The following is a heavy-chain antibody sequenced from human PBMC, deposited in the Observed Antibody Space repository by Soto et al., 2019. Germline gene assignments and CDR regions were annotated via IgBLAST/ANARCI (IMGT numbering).Heavy chain of an antibody. CDR2: IYYSGST. CDR1: GGSISSYY. V-gene: IGHV4-59*01. J-gene: IGHJ4*02. CDR3: ARSRYTSGWWTPPFDY. Sequence: QVQLQESGPGLVKPSESLSLTGAVSGGSISSYYWSWIRQPPGKELEWIGYIYYSGSTNYNPSLKSRVTISVDTSKNQFSLKLTSVTAADTAVYYCARSRYTSGWWTPPFDYWGQGTLVTVSS. D-gene: IGHD6-19*01.